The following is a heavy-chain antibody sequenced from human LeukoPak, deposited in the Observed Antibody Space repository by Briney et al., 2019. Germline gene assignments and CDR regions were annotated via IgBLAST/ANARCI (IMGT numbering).Heavy chain of an antibody. J-gene: IGHJ4*02. CDR3: AKARLALTVLVPIDY. CDR2: ISGSGGST. Sequence: PGGSLRLSCAASGFTFSSYAMSWVRQAPGKGLEWVSAISGSGGSTYYADSVKGRFTTSRDNSKNTLYLQMNSLGAEDTAVYYCAKARLALTVLVPIDYWGQGTLITVSS. D-gene: IGHD4-11*01. V-gene: IGHV3-23*01. CDR1: GFTFSSYA.